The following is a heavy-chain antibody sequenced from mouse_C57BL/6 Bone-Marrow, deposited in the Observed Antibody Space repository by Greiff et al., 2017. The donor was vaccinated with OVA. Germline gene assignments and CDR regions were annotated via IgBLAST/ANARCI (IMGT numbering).Heavy chain of an antibody. CDR3: AVYYGSSYEYFDY. Sequence: QVQLQQPGAELVKPGASVKMSCKASGYTFTSYWMHWVKQRPGQGLEWIGVIDPSDSYTNYNQKFKGKATLTVDTSSSTAYMQLSSLTSEDSAVYYCAVYYGSSYEYFDYWGQGTTLTVSS. J-gene: IGHJ2*01. CDR1: GYTFTSYW. V-gene: IGHV1-59*01. D-gene: IGHD1-1*01. CDR2: IDPSDSYT.